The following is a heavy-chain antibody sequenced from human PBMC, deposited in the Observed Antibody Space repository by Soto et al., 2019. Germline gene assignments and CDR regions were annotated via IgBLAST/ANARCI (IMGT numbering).Heavy chain of an antibody. J-gene: IGHJ4*02. D-gene: IGHD6-19*01. CDR1: GGSFSGYF. Sequence: QVQLQQWGAGLLKASETLSLTCVVSGGSFSGYFWTWIRQSPGRGVEWIGEISHSGGRNYNPASQSRAILSVDSSKNHVSLKLSSVTAAASAKYFCARGLAYDRPITVAEPFDSWGQGTLVTVSS. V-gene: IGHV4-34*02. CDR3: ARGLAYDRPITVAEPFDS. CDR2: ISHSGGR.